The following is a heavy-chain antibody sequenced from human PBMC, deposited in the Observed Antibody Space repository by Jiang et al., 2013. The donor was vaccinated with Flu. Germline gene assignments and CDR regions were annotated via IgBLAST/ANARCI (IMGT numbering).Heavy chain of an antibody. CDR3: ARGSGGDCYEVLCDAFDI. CDR1: GGTFSSYA. CDR2: IIPIFGTA. J-gene: IGHJ3*02. V-gene: IGHV1-69*06. Sequence: GAEVKKPGSSVKVSCKASGGTFSSYAISWVRQAPGQGLEWMGGIIPIFGTANYAQKFQGRVTITADKSTSTAYMELSSLRSEDTAVYYCARGSGGDCYEVLCDAFDIWGQGTMVTVSS. D-gene: IGHD2-21*02.